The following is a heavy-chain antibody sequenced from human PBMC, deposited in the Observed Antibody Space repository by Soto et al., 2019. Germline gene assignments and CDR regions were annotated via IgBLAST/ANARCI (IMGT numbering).Heavy chain of an antibody. CDR1: GGCLGGTS. CDR3: VRGGLSGSSWYYFDF. D-gene: IGHD6-13*01. V-gene: IGHV4-34*01. CDR2: VNYGGST. J-gene: IGHJ4*02. Sequence: VQLHQGGQDLLNPSEPRSPTSLALGGCLGGTSGAGSRNPPGKGLEWIGEVNYGGSTNYTPSLKGRLTMAVDTYKNQVSLRLTSVTAADTAVYFCVRGGLSGSSWYYFDFWGQGSLVAVSS.